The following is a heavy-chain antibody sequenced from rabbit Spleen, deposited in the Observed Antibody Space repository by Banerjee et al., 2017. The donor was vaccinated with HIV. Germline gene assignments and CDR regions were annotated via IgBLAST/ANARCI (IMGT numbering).Heavy chain of an antibody. CDR2: IDGGDGDT. D-gene: IGHD8-1*01. CDR3: ARDLDGGGYNTYYLKL. J-gene: IGHJ4*01. V-gene: IGHV1S45*01. Sequence: QEQLVESGGGLVQPEGSLTLTCTASGFSFSDNYMCWVRQAPGKGLEWIACIDGGDGDTYYATWAKGRFTISKTSSTTVTLQMTSLTAADTATYFCARDLDGGGYNTYYLKLWGPGTLVTVS. CDR1: GFSFSDNY.